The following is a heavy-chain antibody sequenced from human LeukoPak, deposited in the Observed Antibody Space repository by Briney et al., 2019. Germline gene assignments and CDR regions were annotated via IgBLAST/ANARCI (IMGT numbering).Heavy chain of an antibody. D-gene: IGHD6-19*01. J-gene: IGHJ4*02. Sequence: GASVKVSCKASGYTFIDYAMHWVRQAPGQSLEWMGWINAGNGNTKYSQKFQGRVIITRGTSATIAYMELSRLRSEDTAVYYCARGIEASSGWYVIDYWGQGTLVIVSS. V-gene: IGHV1-3*01. CDR3: ARGIEASSGWYVIDY. CDR2: INAGNGNT. CDR1: GYTFIDYA.